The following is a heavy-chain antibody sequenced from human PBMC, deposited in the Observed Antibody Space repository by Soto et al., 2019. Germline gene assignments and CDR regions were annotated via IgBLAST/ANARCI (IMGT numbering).Heavy chain of an antibody. V-gene: IGHV4-59*01. CDR3: ARVSGYSSSWYKLTDYYYYMDV. CDR1: GGSISSYY. CDR2: IYYSGST. J-gene: IGHJ6*03. D-gene: IGHD6-13*01. Sequence: SETLSLTCTVSGGSISSYYWSWIRQPPGKGLEWIGYIYYSGSTNYNPSLKSRGTISVGTSKNQFSLKLSSVTAADTAVYYGARVSGYSSSWYKLTDYYYYMDVWGKGTTVTVSS.